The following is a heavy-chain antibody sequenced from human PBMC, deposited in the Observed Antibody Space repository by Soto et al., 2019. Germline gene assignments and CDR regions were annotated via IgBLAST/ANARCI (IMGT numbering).Heavy chain of an antibody. J-gene: IGHJ4*02. CDR2: ISAYNGNT. CDR1: GYTFTSYG. D-gene: IGHD3-22*01. Sequence: ASVKVSCKAFGYTFTSYGISWVQQAPGQGLEWMGWISAYNGNTNYAQKLQGRVTMTTDTSTSTAYMELRSLRSDDTAVYYCARDRELITMIPLSNDYWGQGTLVTVSS. CDR3: ARDRELITMIPLSNDY. V-gene: IGHV1-18*01.